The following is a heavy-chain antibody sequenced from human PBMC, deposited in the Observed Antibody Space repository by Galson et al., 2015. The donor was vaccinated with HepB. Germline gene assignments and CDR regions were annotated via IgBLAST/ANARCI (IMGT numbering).Heavy chain of an antibody. J-gene: IGHJ4*02. V-gene: IGHV3-30*04. D-gene: IGHD2-15*01. CDR2: ISYDGSNK. CDR3: ARDLSVVVVAATGY. Sequence: SLRLSCAASGFTFSSYAMHWVRQAPGKGLEWVAVISYDGSNKYYADSVKGRFTISRDNSKNTLYLQMNSRRAEDTAVYYCARDLSVVVVAATGYWGQGTLVTVSS. CDR1: GFTFSSYA.